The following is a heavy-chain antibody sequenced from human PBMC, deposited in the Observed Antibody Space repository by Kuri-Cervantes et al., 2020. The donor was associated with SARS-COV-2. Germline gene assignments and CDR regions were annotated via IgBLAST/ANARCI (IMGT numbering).Heavy chain of an antibody. CDR3: ARYYSYSLNYGMDV. J-gene: IGHJ6*02. V-gene: IGHV1-2*02. Sequence: ASVKVSCKASGYTFTGYYMHWVRQAPGQGREWMGWINPSCGTKYAQKFQGRVTMTRNTSISTAYMELSRLRSEDTAVYCCARYYSYSLNYGMDVWGQGTTVTVSS. D-gene: IGHD5-18*01. CDR2: INPSCGT. CDR1: GYTFTGYY.